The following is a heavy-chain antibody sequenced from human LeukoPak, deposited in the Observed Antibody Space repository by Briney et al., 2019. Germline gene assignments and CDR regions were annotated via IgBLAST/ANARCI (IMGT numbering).Heavy chain of an antibody. J-gene: IGHJ4*02. CDR1: GYTFTGYY. V-gene: IGHV1-2*06. CDR2: INPNSGGT. Sequence: GASVKASCKASGYTFTGYYMHWVRQAPGQGLEWMGRINPNSGGTNYAQKFQGRVTMTRDTSISTAYMELSRLRSDDTAVYYCARCLYSSGWYYFDYWGQGTLVTVSS. D-gene: IGHD6-19*01. CDR3: ARCLYSSGWYYFDY.